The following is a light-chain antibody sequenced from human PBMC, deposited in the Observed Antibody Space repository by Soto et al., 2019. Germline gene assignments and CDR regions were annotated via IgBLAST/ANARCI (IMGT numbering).Light chain of an antibody. J-gene: IGKJ5*01. CDR2: GAS. V-gene: IGKV3-20*01. CDR1: QSVSSSY. CDR3: QQYGSSPIT. Sequence: EIVLTQSPGTLSLSPGERATLSCSASQSVSSSYLAWYQQKPGQAPRLLIYGASSRATCIPDRFSGSGSGTDFTLTISRLEPEDFAVYYCQQYGSSPITFGGGTRLEI.